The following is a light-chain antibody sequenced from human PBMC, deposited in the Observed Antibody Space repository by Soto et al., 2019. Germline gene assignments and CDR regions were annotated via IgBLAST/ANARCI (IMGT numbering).Light chain of an antibody. CDR3: QQYGSSLGLT. Sequence: EIVLTQSPGTLSLSPGERATLSCRASQSVGSSYLAWYQQKPGQAPRLLIYGASGRATGIPDRFSGSGSGTDFTLTISRLEPEDFAVYYCQQYGSSLGLTFGGGTKVEIK. CDR1: QSVGSSY. V-gene: IGKV3-20*01. CDR2: GAS. J-gene: IGKJ4*01.